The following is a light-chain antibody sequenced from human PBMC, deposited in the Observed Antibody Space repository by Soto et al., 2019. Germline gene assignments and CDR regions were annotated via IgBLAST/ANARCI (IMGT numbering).Light chain of an antibody. CDR2: DAS. Sequence: DIQMTQSPSSLSASVGYRVTITFLASQSIGRFLALYQHQPGKAPKLLIYDASTLESGVPSRFSGTGSGTEFNFSTTSLQPEDFGPYSSQQCYMGWQFAQGHXLEIK. CDR1: QSIGRF. V-gene: IGKV1-5*01. J-gene: IGKJ1*01. CDR3: QQCYMGWQ.